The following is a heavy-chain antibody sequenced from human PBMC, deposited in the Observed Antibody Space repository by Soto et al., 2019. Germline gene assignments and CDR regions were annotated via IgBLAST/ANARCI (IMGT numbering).Heavy chain of an antibody. Sequence: GGSLRLSCAASGFTFSSYAMSWVRQAPGKGLEWVSAISGSGGSTYYADSVKGRFTISRDNSKNTLYLQMNSLRAEDTAVYYCARGDIVVVNPVLYGMDVWGQGTTVTVSS. D-gene: IGHD2-15*01. J-gene: IGHJ6*02. V-gene: IGHV3-23*01. CDR1: GFTFSSYA. CDR2: ISGSGGST. CDR3: ARGDIVVVNPVLYGMDV.